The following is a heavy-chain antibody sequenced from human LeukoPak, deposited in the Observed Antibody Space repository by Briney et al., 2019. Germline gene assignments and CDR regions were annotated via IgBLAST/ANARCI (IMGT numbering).Heavy chain of an antibody. V-gene: IGHV3-30*18. Sequence: PGGSLRLSSSASGFTFSSYGMHWVRQAPGKGLEWVAVISYDGSNKYYADSVKGRFTISRDNSKNTLYLQMNSLRAEDTAVYYCAKVLGDYGDYAGNYWGQGTLVTVSS. CDR1: GFTFSSYG. CDR3: AKVLGDYGDYAGNY. D-gene: IGHD4-17*01. J-gene: IGHJ4*02. CDR2: ISYDGSNK.